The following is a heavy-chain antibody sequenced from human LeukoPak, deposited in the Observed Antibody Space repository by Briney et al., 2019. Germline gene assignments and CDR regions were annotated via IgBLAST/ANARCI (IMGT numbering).Heavy chain of an antibody. D-gene: IGHD6-19*01. CDR1: GFTFSSYA. J-gene: IGHJ4*02. Sequence: PGGSLRLSCAASGFTFSSYAMSWVRQAPGKGLEWVSAISGSGGSTYYADSVKGRFTISRDNSKNTLYLQMNSLRAEDTAVYYCAKSPGYSSGWSFDYWGQGTLVTVSP. CDR2: ISGSGGST. CDR3: AKSPGYSSGWSFDY. V-gene: IGHV3-23*01.